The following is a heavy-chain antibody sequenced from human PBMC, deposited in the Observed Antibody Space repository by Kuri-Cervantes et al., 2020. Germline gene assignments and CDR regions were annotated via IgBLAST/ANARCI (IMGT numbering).Heavy chain of an antibody. CDR3: AKNLRWFGGARYFDY. J-gene: IGHJ4*02. CDR1: GFTFDDYA. V-gene: IGHV3-9*01. CDR2: ISWNSGSI. D-gene: IGHD3-10*01. Sequence: SLKISCAASGFTFDDYAMHWVRQAPGKGLEWVSGISWNSGSIGYADSVKGRFTISRDNSKNSLYLQMNSLRAEDTALYYCAKNLRWFGGARYFDYWGQGTLVTDSS.